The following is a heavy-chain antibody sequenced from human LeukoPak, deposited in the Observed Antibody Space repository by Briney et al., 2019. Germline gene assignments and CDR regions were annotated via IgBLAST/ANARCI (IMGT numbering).Heavy chain of an antibody. CDR3: ARGGGNAVAGEVDY. CDR2: ISYDGSNK. V-gene: IGHV3-30*04. J-gene: IGHJ4*02. CDR1: GFTFSGYA. Sequence: GGSLRLSCAASGFTFSGYAMHWVRQAPGKGLEWVAVISYDGSNKYYADSVKGRFTISRDNSKNTLYLQMNSLRAEDTAVYYCARGGGNAVAGEVDYWGQGTLVTVSS. D-gene: IGHD6-19*01.